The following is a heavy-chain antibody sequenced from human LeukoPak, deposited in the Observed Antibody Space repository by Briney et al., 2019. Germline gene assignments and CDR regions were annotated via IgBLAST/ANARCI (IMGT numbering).Heavy chain of an antibody. J-gene: IGHJ4*02. V-gene: IGHV4-38-2*02. CDR2: IYHTGST. Sequence: SETLSLTCAVSGYSISSGYYWGWIRQPPGKGLEWIGSIYHTGSTYYNPSLKSRVTISVDTSKNQFSLNLSSVTAADTAVYYCARDAGTVTTPFDYWGQGTLVTVFS. D-gene: IGHD4-17*01. CDR1: GYSISSGYY. CDR3: ARDAGTVTTPFDY.